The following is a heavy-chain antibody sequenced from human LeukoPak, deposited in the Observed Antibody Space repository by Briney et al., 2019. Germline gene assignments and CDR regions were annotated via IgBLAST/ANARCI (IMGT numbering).Heavy chain of an antibody. CDR1: GYTFTSYY. J-gene: IGHJ6*04. D-gene: IGHD6-19*01. CDR3: ARDLRYSSGWSASGRDV. CDR2: INPSGGST. Sequence: GASVKVSCKASGYTFTSYYMHWVRQAPGQGLEWMGIINPSGGSTSYAQKFQGRVSMTTDTSTSTAYMDLRSLRSDDTAVYYCARDLRYSSGWSASGRDVWGKGTTVTISS. V-gene: IGHV1-46*01.